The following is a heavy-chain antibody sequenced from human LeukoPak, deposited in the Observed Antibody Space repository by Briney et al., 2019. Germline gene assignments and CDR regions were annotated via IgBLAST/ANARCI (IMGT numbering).Heavy chain of an antibody. CDR2: INTNTGNP. D-gene: IGHD5-12*01. J-gene: IGHJ6*02. V-gene: IGHV7-4-1*02. CDR3: ARGGGDIVATSRRYYYYGMDV. CDR1: GYTFTSYA. Sequence: ASVKVSCKASGYTFTSYAMNWVRQAPGQGLEWMGWINTNTGNPTYAQGFTGRFVFSLDTSVSTAYLQISSLKAEDTAVYYCARGGGDIVATSRRYYYYGMDVWGQGTTVTVSS.